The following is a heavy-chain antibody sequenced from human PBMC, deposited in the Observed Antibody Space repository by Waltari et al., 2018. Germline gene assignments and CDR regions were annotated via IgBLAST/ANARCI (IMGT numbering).Heavy chain of an antibody. D-gene: IGHD6-19*01. V-gene: IGHV1-69*02. CDR2: IIPILGIA. CDR1: GGTLRSHT. J-gene: IGHJ4*02. CDR3: ARGSSGWSRGFDY. Sequence: QVQLVQSGAEVKKPGSSVKVSCKASGGTLRSHTISWVRQAPGQGLEWMGRIIPILGIANYAQKFQGRVTITADKSTSTAYMELSSLRSEDTAVYYCARGSSGWSRGFDYWGQGTLVTVSS.